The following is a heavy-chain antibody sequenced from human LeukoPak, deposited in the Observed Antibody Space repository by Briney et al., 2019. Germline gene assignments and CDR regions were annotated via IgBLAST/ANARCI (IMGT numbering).Heavy chain of an antibody. CDR3: ATGTIYY. Sequence: GGSLRLSCAASGSTFSNYEVNWVRQAPRKGLEWVSYISTSGSTIYYADSVKGRFTISRDNAKNSVYLQMNSLRAEDTAVYYCATGTIYYWGQGALVTVSS. CDR1: GSTFSNYE. J-gene: IGHJ4*02. CDR2: ISTSGSTI. V-gene: IGHV3-48*03. D-gene: IGHD1-1*01.